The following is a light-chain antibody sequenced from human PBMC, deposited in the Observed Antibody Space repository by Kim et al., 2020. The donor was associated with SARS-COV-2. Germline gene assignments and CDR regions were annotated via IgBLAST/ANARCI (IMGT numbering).Light chain of an antibody. J-gene: IGLJ1*01. CDR2: DVT. CDR3: SSYTSSRTLV. V-gene: IGLV2-14*03. CDR1: SSDIGGYNY. Sequence: QSALTQPASVSGSPGQSITISCTGTSSDIGGYNYVSWYQQQSGKAPKLMIYDVTNRPSGVSNRFSGSKSGNTASLTISGLQDEDEDDYYCSSYTSSRTLVFGTGTKVTVL.